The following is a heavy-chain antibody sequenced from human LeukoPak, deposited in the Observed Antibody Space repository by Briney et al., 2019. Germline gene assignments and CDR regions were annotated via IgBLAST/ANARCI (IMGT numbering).Heavy chain of an antibody. J-gene: IGHJ3*02. Sequence: SETLSLTCTVSVGSISSYYWSWIRQPPGKGLEWIGYIYYSGSTNYNPSLKSRVTISVDTSKNQFSLKLSSVTAADTAVYYCARDLPGYCSGGSCYGFGDDAFDIWGQGTMVTVSS. CDR2: IYYSGST. CDR1: VGSISSYY. D-gene: IGHD2-15*01. CDR3: ARDLPGYCSGGSCYGFGDDAFDI. V-gene: IGHV4-59*01.